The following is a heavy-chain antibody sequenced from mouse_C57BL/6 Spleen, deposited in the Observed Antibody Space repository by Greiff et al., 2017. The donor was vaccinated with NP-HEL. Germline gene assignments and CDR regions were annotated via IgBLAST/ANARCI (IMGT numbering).Heavy chain of an antibody. D-gene: IGHD2-4*01. J-gene: IGHJ2*01. V-gene: IGHV10-3*01. Sequence: DAGGGLVQPKGSLKLSCAASGFTFNTYAMHWVRQAPGKGLEWVARIRSKSSHYATYYADSVKDRFTISRDDSQSMLYLQMNNLKTEDTAMYYCVRDDYDGFDYWGQGTTLTVSS. CDR3: VRDDYDGFDY. CDR2: IRSKSSHYAT. CDR1: GFTFNTYA.